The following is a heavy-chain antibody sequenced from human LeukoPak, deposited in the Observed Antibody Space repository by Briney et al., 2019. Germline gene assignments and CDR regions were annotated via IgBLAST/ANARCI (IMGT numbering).Heavy chain of an antibody. CDR2: TIPILGIA. D-gene: IGHD3-10*01. Sequence: ASVKVSCKASGGTFSSYAISWVRQAPGQGLEWMGRTIPILGIANYAQKFQGRVTITADKSTSTAYMELSSLRSEDTAVYYCARDYITMVRGVIYYFDYWGQGTLVTVSS. CDR3: ARDYITMVRGVIYYFDY. CDR1: GGTFSSYA. V-gene: IGHV1-69*04. J-gene: IGHJ4*02.